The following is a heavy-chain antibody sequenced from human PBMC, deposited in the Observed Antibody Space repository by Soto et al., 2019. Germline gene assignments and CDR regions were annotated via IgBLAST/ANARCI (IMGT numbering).Heavy chain of an antibody. D-gene: IGHD4-17*01. CDR2: ISGSGGST. J-gene: IGHJ5*02. CDR3: AKDNLETVTTS. Sequence: EVQLLESGGGLVQPGGSLRLSCAASGFTFSSYAMSWVRQAPGKGLGWVSAISGSGGSTYYADSVKGRFTISRANAKNTLYLQMNSLRAEDTAVYYCAKDNLETVTTSWGQGTMVTVSS. CDR1: GFTFSSYA. V-gene: IGHV3-23*01.